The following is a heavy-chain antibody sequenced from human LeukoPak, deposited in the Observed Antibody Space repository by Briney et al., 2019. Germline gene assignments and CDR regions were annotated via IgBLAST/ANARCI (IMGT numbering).Heavy chain of an antibody. J-gene: IGHJ4*02. Sequence: PSETLSLTCTVSGGSISSSSYYWGWIRQPPGKGLEWIGSIYYSGSTYYNPSLKSRVTISVDTSKNQFSLKLSSVTAADTAVYYCARRVCSGGSCPLDYWGQGTLVTVSS. D-gene: IGHD2-15*01. V-gene: IGHV4-39*07. CDR3: ARRVCSGGSCPLDY. CDR2: IYYSGST. CDR1: GGSISSSSYY.